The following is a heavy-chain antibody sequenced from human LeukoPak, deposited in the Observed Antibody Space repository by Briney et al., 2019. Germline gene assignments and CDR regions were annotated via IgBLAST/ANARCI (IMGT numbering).Heavy chain of an antibody. D-gene: IGHD3-3*01. CDR2: ISSDGSNK. V-gene: IGHV3-30-3*01. CDR3: AKVAYVFWSGYSTPYYFGY. CDR1: EFTFSSYN. Sequence: GRSLRLSCAASEFTFSSYNMYWVRQAPGKGLEWVAVISSDGSNKYYADSVKGRFTISRDNSKNTLYLQMNSLRTEDTAVYYCAKVAYVFWSGYSTPYYFGYWGQGTLVTVSS. J-gene: IGHJ4*02.